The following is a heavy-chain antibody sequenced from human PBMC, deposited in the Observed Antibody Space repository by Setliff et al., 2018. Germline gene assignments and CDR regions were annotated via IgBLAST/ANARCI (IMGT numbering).Heavy chain of an antibody. CDR1: GYTFTGYY. Sequence: ASVKVSCKSSGYTFTGYYMHWVRQAPGQGLEWMGWINPNSGGTNYAQKFQGRVTMTRDTSISTAYMELSRLRSDDTAVYYCARDRVPITKIVVVTPNYYMDVWGKGTTVTVSS. V-gene: IGHV1-2*02. J-gene: IGHJ6*03. D-gene: IGHD3-22*01. CDR3: ARDRVPITKIVVVTPNYYMDV. CDR2: INPNSGGT.